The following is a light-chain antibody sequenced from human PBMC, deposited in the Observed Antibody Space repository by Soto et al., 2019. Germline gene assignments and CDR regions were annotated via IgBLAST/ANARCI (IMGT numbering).Light chain of an antibody. CDR1: SSDVGGYNY. Sequence: QSALTQPRSVSGFPGHAVTISCTGTSSDVGGYNYVSWYQQHPGKAPKLMIYDVSKRPSGFPDRFSGSKSGNTASLTISGLQAEDEAEYYCCSYAGSYTFVVFGGGTKLTVL. V-gene: IGLV2-11*01. CDR2: DVS. CDR3: CSYAGSYTFVV. J-gene: IGLJ2*01.